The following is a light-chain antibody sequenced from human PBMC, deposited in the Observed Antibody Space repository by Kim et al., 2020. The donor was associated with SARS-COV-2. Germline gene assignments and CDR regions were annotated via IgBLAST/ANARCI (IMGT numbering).Light chain of an antibody. CDR3: QQYNSYSLWT. CDR2: KAS. J-gene: IGKJ1*01. CDR1: QSSSSW. Sequence: SVGDRVTITCRARQSSSSWLAWYQQKPGKAPKLLIYKASSLESGVPSRFSGSGSGTEFTLTISSLQPDDFATYYCQQYNSYSLWTFGQGTKVDIK. V-gene: IGKV1-5*03.